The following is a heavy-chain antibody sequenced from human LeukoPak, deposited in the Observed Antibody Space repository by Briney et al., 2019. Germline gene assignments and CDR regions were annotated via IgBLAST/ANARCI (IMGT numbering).Heavy chain of an antibody. CDR3: VRRVQLDF. CDR2: ISASGSHT. CDR1: EFTFSSYD. Sequence: GGSLRLSCSASEFTFSSYDMNWVRQAPGRGLEWVSTISASGSHTYYADSVKGRFAISRDNSGNTLTLQMHSLRVEDTAVCYCVRRVQLDFWGQGTLVSVSP. D-gene: IGHD3-10*01. J-gene: IGHJ4*02. V-gene: IGHV3-23*01.